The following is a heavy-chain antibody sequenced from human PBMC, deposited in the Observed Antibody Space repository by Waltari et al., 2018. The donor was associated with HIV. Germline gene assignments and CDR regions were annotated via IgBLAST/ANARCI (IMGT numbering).Heavy chain of an antibody. CDR1: GYSLSNYW. D-gene: IGHD6-13*01. V-gene: IGHV5-51*03. Sequence: EVQLVQSGAEVKKPGESLTLSCKASGYSLSNYWIGWVRQMPGKGLEWLGIIYPGDSDARYSPSFQGQVTLSADKFINTAYVQWNNLQASDSAIYYCARFSAAYSSSWLDYWGQGTQVTVSS. CDR2: IYPGDSDA. CDR3: ARFSAAYSSSWLDY. J-gene: IGHJ4*02.